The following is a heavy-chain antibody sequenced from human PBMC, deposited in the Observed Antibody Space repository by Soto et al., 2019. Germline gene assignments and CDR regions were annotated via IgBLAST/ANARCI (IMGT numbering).Heavy chain of an antibody. V-gene: IGHV3-15*06. CDR2: IRSQKDGGAT. CDR3: TQLYRADP. CDR1: GFTVKDAW. D-gene: IGHD3-10*01. Sequence: EIQLVESGGGVVKPGESLTLSCAASGFTVKDAWMHWVRQAPGKGLEWVGLIRSQKDGGATHYAAPVRDRFTISRDDSRNTLYLRMNSLKIEDTAVYYCTQLYRADPWGQGTLVTVSS. J-gene: IGHJ5*02.